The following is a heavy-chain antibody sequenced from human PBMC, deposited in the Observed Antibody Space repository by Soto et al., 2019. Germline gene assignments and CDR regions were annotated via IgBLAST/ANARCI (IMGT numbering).Heavy chain of an antibody. D-gene: IGHD4-17*01. CDR3: ARGPAYTVTTLVLSRNYYYYGMDV. CDR1: GGSFSGYY. J-gene: IGHJ6*02. V-gene: IGHV4-34*01. CDR2: INHSGST. Sequence: SETLSLTCAVYGGSFSGYYWSWIRQPRGKGLEWIGEINHSGSTNYNPSLKSRVTISVDTSKNQFSLKLSSVTAADTAVYYCARGPAYTVTTLVLSRNYYYYGMDVWGQGTTVTVSS.